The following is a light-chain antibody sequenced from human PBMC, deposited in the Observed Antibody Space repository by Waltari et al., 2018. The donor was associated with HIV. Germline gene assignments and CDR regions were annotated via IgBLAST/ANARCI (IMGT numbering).Light chain of an antibody. J-gene: IGKJ1*01. Sequence: DVVLTLSPLSLPLILGQPASISFVPVESLVSRARVTYLHWIQPRPGQPPRRLVYQVSTRDSGVPHRFRGSASGTNFRQSITRVEAEDVALYYCMQSSHSPRRFGPGTKAEIK. CDR2: QVS. CDR3: MQSSHSPRR. V-gene: IGKV2-30*01. CDR1: ESLVSRARVTY.